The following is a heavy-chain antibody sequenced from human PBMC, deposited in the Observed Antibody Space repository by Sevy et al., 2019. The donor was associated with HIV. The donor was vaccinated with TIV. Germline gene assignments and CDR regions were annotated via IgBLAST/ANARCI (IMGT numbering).Heavy chain of an antibody. CDR3: AKDQGHYFWSGYYTLDY. CDR1: GFTFDDYA. J-gene: IGHJ4*02. CDR2: ISWNSGSI. D-gene: IGHD3-3*01. Sequence: GGSLRLSCAASGFTFDDYAMPWVRQAPGKGLEWVSGISWNSGSIGYADSVKGRFTISRDNAKNSLYLQMNSLRAEDTDTYYCAKDQGHYFWSGYYTLDYWGQGTLVTVSS. V-gene: IGHV3-9*01.